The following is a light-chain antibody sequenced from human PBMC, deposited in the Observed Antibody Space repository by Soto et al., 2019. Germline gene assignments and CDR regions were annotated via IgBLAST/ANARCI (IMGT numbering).Light chain of an antibody. CDR1: QSVRSNS. CDR2: DTS. J-gene: IGKJ2*01. Sequence: ELVLTQSPGTLSLSPGERTTLSCRASQSVRSNSLAWYHQKPGQAPRLLIYDTSNRAGGIPDRFSGSGSGTDFTLTISRLEPEDFAVYYCQQYGSSPYTFGQGTKLEIK. CDR3: QQYGSSPYT. V-gene: IGKV3-20*01.